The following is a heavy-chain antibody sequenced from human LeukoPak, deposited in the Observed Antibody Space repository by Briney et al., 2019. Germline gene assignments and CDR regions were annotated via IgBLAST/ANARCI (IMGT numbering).Heavy chain of an antibody. J-gene: IGHJ4*02. CDR3: ARDFARPRDGYNPTYYFGY. CDR1: GFTFSSYS. Sequence: SGRSLRLSCAASGFTFSSYSMNWVRQAPGKGLEWVSYISSSSSTIYYADSVKGRFTISRDNAKNSLYLQMNSLRAEDTAVYYCARDFARPRDGYNPTYYFGYWGQGTLVTVSS. D-gene: IGHD5-24*01. V-gene: IGHV3-48*04. CDR2: ISSSSSTI.